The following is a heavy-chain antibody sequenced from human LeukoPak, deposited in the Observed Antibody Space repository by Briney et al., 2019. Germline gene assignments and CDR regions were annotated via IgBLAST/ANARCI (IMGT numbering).Heavy chain of an antibody. CDR1: GGSIGSYY. Sequence: SETLSLTCTVSGGSIGSYYWSWIRQPPGKGLEWIGYIYYSGSTNYNPPLKSRVPISVDTSKNQVSLKLSSVTAADTAVYYCASGYYGTRTLAFDYWGQGNLVTVSS. V-gene: IGHV4-59*01. CDR3: ASGYYGTRTLAFDY. D-gene: IGHD4-17*01. J-gene: IGHJ4*02. CDR2: IYYSGST.